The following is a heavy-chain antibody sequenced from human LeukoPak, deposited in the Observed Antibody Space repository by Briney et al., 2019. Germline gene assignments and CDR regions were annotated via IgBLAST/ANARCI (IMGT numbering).Heavy chain of an antibody. CDR3: ARAGQLNY. J-gene: IGHJ4*01. D-gene: IGHD6-13*01. CDR2: IEEDGSAK. V-gene: IGHV3-7*05. CDR1: GFTFSGYW. Sequence: GGCMRLSCVGSGFTFSGYWMNWVRQAPGRGLEWVAKIEEDGSAKYYMDSVKGRFSIYRDNAKNSLYLQMYSLRAEDTAMYYCARAGQLNYWGHGSLVSVSS.